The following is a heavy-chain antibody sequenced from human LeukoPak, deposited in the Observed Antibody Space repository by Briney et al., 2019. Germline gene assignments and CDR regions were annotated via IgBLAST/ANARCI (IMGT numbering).Heavy chain of an antibody. V-gene: IGHV1-69*05. J-gene: IGHJ6*03. Sequence: SVKVSCEASGGTFSSYAISWVRQAPGQGLEWMGGIIPIFGTANYAQKFQGRVTITTDESTNTAYMELSSLRSEDTAVYYCARLFPMEVVPAAPQDYYYYMDVWGKGTMVTVSS. D-gene: IGHD2-2*01. CDR3: ARLFPMEVVPAAPQDYYYYMDV. CDR1: GGTFSSYA. CDR2: IIPIFGTA.